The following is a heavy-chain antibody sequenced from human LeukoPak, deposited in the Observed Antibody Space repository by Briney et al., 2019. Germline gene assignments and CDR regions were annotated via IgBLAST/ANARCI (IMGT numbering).Heavy chain of an antibody. V-gene: IGHV3-48*03. Sequence: GGSLRLSCTASGFTFNSYAMNWVRQAPGKGLEWVSYISSSGSTIYYADSVKGRFTISRDNAKNSLYLQMNSLRAEDTAVYYCARASGSRTTTNFDYWGQGTLVTVSS. CDR2: ISSSGSTI. J-gene: IGHJ4*02. CDR1: GFTFNSYA. D-gene: IGHD1-1*01. CDR3: ARASGSRTTTNFDY.